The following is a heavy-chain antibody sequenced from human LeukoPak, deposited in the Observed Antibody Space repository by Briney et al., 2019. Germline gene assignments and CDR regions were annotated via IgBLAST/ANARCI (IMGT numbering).Heavy chain of an antibody. Sequence: GGSLRLSCAASGFTFSSYSMNWVRQAPGKGLEWVSSISSSGTYMYYADSVKGRFTISRDNAKNSLYLQMNSLRAEDTAVYYCARDLNSGYDFWSGYYTDPAGYFDYWGQGTLVTVSS. D-gene: IGHD3-3*01. J-gene: IGHJ4*02. CDR2: ISSSGTYM. CDR1: GFTFSSYS. V-gene: IGHV3-21*01. CDR3: ARDLNSGYDFWSGYYTDPAGYFDY.